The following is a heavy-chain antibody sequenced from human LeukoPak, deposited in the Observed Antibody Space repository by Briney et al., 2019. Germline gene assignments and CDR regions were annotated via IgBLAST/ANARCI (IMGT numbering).Heavy chain of an antibody. CDR1: GFTFSSYS. CDR3: AREGLRFLEWLLYYGMDV. J-gene: IGHJ6*02. CDR2: ISSSSSTI. D-gene: IGHD3-3*01. V-gene: IGHV3-48*02. Sequence: GGSLRLSCAASGFTFSSYSMNWVCQAPGKGLEWVSYISSSSSTIYYADSVKGRFTISRDNAKNSLYLQMNSLRDEDTAVYYCAREGLRFLEWLLYYGMDVWGQGTTVTVSS.